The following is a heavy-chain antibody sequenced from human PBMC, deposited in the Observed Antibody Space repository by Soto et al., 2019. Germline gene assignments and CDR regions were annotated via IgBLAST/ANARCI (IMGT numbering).Heavy chain of an antibody. J-gene: IGHJ4*02. D-gene: IGHD3-9*01. Sequence: GGSLRLSCAASGFTFSYYAMSWVRQAPGKGLEWVSAISGSGDSTYYADSVKGRFTVSRDNSKNTLYLQMNSLRAEDTAVYYCATCLFITAYYFDDYWGQGTLVTVSS. CDR1: GFTFSYYA. CDR3: ATCLFITAYYFDDY. V-gene: IGHV3-23*01. CDR2: ISGSGDST.